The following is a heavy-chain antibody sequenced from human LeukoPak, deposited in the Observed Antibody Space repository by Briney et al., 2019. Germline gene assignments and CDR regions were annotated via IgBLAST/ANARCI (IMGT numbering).Heavy chain of an antibody. CDR1: GFTVRSNY. Sequence: GGSLRLSCAASGFTVRSNYMSWVRQAPGNGLECVSVIDSGGSTYNADSVKGRFTISRDNSKNTLYLQMNSLRAEDTAVYYCARGYSSWPFDGMDVWGQGTTVTVSS. D-gene: IGHD6-13*01. CDR3: ARGYSSWPFDGMDV. J-gene: IGHJ6*02. CDR2: IDSGGST. V-gene: IGHV3-53*01.